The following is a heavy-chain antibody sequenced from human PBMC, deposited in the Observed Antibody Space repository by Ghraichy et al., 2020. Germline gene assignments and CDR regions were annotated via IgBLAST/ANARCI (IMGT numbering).Heavy chain of an antibody. CDR2: IDWDDDK. Sequence: SGPTLVKPTQTLTLTCIFSGFSLSTSKMRVSWIRQPPGKALEWLARIDWDDDKFYSTSLKTRLTISKDTSKNQVVLTMTNMDPVDTATYYCVFVGARGGFDYWGQGTLVTVSS. J-gene: IGHJ4*02. V-gene: IGHV2-70*04. D-gene: IGHD6-6*01. CDR1: GFSLSTSKMR. CDR3: VFVGARGGFDY.